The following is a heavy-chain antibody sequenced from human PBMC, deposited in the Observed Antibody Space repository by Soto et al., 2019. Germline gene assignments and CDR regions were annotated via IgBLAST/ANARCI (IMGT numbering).Heavy chain of an antibody. CDR3: ARDRPLGGPEYYYYYYYMDV. V-gene: IGHV3-11*01. J-gene: IGHJ6*03. D-gene: IGHD1-26*01. CDR1: GFTFSDYY. Sequence: GGSLRLSCAASGFTFSDYYMSWIRQAPGKGLEWVSYISSSGSTIYYADSVKGRFTISRDNAKNSLYLQMNSLRAEDTAVYYCARDRPLGGPEYYYYYYYMDVWGKGTTVTVSS. CDR2: ISSSGSTI.